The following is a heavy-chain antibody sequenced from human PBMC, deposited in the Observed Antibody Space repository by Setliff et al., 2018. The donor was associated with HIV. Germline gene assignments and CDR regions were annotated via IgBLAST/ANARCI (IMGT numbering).Heavy chain of an antibody. D-gene: IGHD7-27*01. CDR2: IRNKKNGGTT. V-gene: IGHV3-15*01. J-gene: IGHJ4*02. Sequence: PGGSLRLSCTASGFTVSDYWMTWVRQAPGKGLEWVARIRNKKNGGTTYYAAPVEGRFTISRDDSKNTLSLQMNSLRAEDTAVYYCVRHKDRWGAIDYWGQGTLVTVSS. CDR3: VRHKDRWGAIDY. CDR1: GFTVSDYW.